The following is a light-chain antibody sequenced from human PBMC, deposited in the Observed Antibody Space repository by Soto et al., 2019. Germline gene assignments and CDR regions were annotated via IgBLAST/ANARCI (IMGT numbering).Light chain of an antibody. V-gene: IGKV1-5*01. CDR2: HAS. CDR1: QSISTW. Sequence: DIQMTQSPSTLSASVGDRVTISCRASQSISTWLVWYQQKPGKAPKLLIYHASTLESGVPSRFSGSGSGTEFTLTISRLQPDDFATYYCQQYNTYSGTFGQGTKVEIK. CDR3: QQYNTYSGT. J-gene: IGKJ1*01.